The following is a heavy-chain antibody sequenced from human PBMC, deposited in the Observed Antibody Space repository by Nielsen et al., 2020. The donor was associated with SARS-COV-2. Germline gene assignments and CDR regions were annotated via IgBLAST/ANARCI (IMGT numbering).Heavy chain of an antibody. CDR2: INAGNGNT. D-gene: IGHD3-9*01. CDR3: ARVTEYYDILTGYGQYGMDV. Sequence: WVRQAPGQRLEWMGWINAGNGNTGYAQKFQGRVTMTRNTSISTAYMELSSLRSEDTAVYYCARVTEYYDILTGYGQYGMDVWGQGTTVTVSS. V-gene: IGHV1-8*01. J-gene: IGHJ6*02.